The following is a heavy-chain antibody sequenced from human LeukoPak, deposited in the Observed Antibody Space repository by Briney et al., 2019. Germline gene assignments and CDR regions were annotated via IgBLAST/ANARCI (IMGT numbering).Heavy chain of an antibody. CDR3: ARAGYSSGWYTGTGWFDP. Sequence: SQTLSLTCAISGDSISSNSAAWNWIRQSPSGGLEWLGRTYYRSKRYNDYAVSVKSRITINPDTSKNQFSLQLNSVTPEDTAVYYCARAGYSSGWYTGTGWFDPWGQGTLVTVSS. J-gene: IGHJ5*02. CDR2: TYYRSKRYN. D-gene: IGHD6-19*01. CDR1: GDSISSNSAA. V-gene: IGHV6-1*01.